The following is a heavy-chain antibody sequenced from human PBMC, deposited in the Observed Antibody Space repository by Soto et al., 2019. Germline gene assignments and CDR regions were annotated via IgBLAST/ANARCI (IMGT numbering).Heavy chain of an antibody. CDR2: IWYDGSNK. CDR3: ARDHVSILTISCYYDGMDF. V-gene: IGHV3-33*01. CDR1: GLTFSSYG. D-gene: IGHD3-9*01. J-gene: IGHJ6*02. Sequence: PGGYLRLSCAASGLTFSSYGMHWVRQAPGKGLEWVAVIWYDGSNKYYADSVKGRFTISRDNSKNTLYLQMNSLRAEDTAVYYCARDHVSILTISCYYDGMDFWGQG.